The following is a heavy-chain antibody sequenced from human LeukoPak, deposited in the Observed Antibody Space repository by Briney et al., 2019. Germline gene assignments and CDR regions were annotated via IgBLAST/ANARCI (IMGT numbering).Heavy chain of an antibody. CDR1: GGSISSGSYY. CDR3: AREDTIFGVVENDY. CDR2: IYTSGST. D-gene: IGHD3-3*01. J-gene: IGHJ4*02. V-gene: IGHV4-61*02. Sequence: PSQTLSLTCTVSGGSISSGSYYWSWIRQPAGKGLEWIGRIYTSGSTNYNPSLKSRVTISVDTSKNQFSLKLSSVTAADTAVYYCAREDTIFGVVENDYWGQGTLVTVSS.